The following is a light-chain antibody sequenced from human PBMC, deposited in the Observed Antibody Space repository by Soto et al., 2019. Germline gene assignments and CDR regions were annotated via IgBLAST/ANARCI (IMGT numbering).Light chain of an antibody. J-gene: IGKJ1*01. CDR3: QHYNTYLGT. V-gene: IGKV1-5*01. Sequence: DIQMTQSPSTLSASVGDRVTITCRASQRISSWLAWYQQKPGKAPKLLIYDASSLESGVPSRFSGSGSGTEFTLTISSLQPDDFAPYYCQHYNTYLGTFGQGTKVEIK. CDR1: QRISSW. CDR2: DAS.